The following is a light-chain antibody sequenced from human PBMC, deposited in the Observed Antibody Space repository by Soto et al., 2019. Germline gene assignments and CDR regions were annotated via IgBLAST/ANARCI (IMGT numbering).Light chain of an antibody. Sequence: EIVLTQSPATLSLSPGERATLSCRASQSVARYLAWYQQKPGQAPRLLIYDASNRATGIPARFSGSGSGTDFTLTISSLEPEDFAVYYCQQRSNWPLLTFGGGIKVEIK. CDR3: QQRSNWPLLT. CDR2: DAS. J-gene: IGKJ4*01. V-gene: IGKV3-11*01. CDR1: QSVARY.